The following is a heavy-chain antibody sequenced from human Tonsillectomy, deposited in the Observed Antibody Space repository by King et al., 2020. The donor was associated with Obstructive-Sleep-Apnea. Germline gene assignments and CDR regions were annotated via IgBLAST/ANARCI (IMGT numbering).Heavy chain of an antibody. V-gene: IGHV5-51*01. CDR3: SRSNYYDSSGYFNNWFDP. CDR1: GYSFTSYW. J-gene: IGHJ5*02. D-gene: IGHD3-22*01. Sequence: VQLVESGAEVKKSGESLKISCKGSGYSFTSYWIGWVRQMPGKGLEWMGIIYPGDSDTRYSPSFQGQVTISADKSISTAYLQWSSLKASDTAMYYCSRSNYYDSSGYFNNWFDPWGQGTLVTVSS. CDR2: IYPGDSDT.